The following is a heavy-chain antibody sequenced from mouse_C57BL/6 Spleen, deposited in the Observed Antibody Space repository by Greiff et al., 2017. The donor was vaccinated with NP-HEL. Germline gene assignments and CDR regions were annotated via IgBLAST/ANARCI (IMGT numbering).Heavy chain of an antibody. J-gene: IGHJ1*03. V-gene: IGHV14-4*01. D-gene: IGHD1-1*01. CDR2: IDPENGDT. CDR3: TRGSSYERYFDV. CDR1: GFNIKDDY. Sequence: EVKLVESGAELVRPGASVKLSCTASGFNIKDDYMHWVKQRPEQGLEWIGWIDPENGDTEYASKFQGKATITADTSSNTAYLQLSSLTSEDTAVYYCTRGSSYERYFDVWGTGTTVTVSS.